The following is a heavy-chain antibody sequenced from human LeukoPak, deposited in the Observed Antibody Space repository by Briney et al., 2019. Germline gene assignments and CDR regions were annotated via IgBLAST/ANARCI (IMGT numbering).Heavy chain of an antibody. D-gene: IGHD3-3*01. CDR1: GGSISSGSYY. J-gene: IGHJ4*02. CDR3: ARGEGDFWSGYYYFDY. V-gene: IGHV4-61*02. Sequence: SETLSLTCTVSGGSISSGSYYWSWIRQPAGKGLEWIGRIYTSGSTNYNPSLKSRVTISVDTSKNQFSLKLSSVTAADTAVYYCARGEGDFWSGYYYFDYWGQGTLVTVSS. CDR2: IYTSGST.